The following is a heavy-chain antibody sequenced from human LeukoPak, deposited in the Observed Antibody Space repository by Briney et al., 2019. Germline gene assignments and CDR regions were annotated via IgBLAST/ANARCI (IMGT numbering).Heavy chain of an antibody. V-gene: IGHV5-51*01. D-gene: IGHD5-12*01. CDR1: GYNFTSYW. CDR2: IYPGDSDT. CDR3: ARRGYSGYDLRYYFDY. J-gene: IGHJ4*02. Sequence: GESLKISCKGSGYNFTSYWIGWVRQMPGKGLEWMGIIYPGDSDTRYSPSFQGQVTISADKSISTAYLQGSSLKASDTAMYYCARRGYSGYDLRYYFDYWGQGTLVTVSS.